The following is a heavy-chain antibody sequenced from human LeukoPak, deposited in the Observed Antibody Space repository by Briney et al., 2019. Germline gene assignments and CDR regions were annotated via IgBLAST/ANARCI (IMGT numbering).Heavy chain of an antibody. CDR2: IYYSGST. J-gene: IGHJ4*02. D-gene: IGHD3-9*01. V-gene: IGHV4-59*01. Sequence: SETLSLTCTVSGGSISSYYWSWIRQPPGKGLEWIGYIYYSGSTNYNPSLKSRVTISVDTSKNQFSLKLSSVTAAYTAVYYCARAPHDWSFDYWGQGTLVTVSS. CDR1: GGSISSYY. CDR3: ARAPHDWSFDY.